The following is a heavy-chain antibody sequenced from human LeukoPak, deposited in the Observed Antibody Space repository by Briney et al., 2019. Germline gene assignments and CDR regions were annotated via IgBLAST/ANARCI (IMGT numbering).Heavy chain of an antibody. CDR2: INPDSGGT. J-gene: IGHJ4*02. CDR3: ARGIVGATDLDY. CDR1: GYTFTGYY. Sequence: ASVKVSCKASGYTFTGYYMQWVRQAPGQGLEWMGRINPDSGGTNYAQKLQDRVTMTRDTSITTAYMELSSLRYDDTAVYYCARGIVGATDLDYWGQGTLVTVSS. V-gene: IGHV1-2*06. D-gene: IGHD1-26*01.